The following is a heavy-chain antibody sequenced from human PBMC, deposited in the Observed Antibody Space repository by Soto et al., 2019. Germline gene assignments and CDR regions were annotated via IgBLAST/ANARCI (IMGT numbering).Heavy chain of an antibody. Sequence: SETLSLTCAVYGESFNAYYWSWIRQPPGKGLEWIGKINHAGSTNYNPSLKSRVTMSVDASKNQFSLNLTSVTAADTAVYYCAREVVAATNWFDPWGQGTLVTVS. J-gene: IGHJ5*02. CDR2: INHAGST. V-gene: IGHV4-34*01. D-gene: IGHD2-15*01. CDR3: AREVVAATNWFDP. CDR1: GESFNAYY.